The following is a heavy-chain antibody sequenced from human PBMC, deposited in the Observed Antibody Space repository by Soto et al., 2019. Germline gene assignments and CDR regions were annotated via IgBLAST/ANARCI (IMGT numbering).Heavy chain of an antibody. CDR2: IYYSGST. D-gene: IGHD2-2*01. CDR1: GGSISSYY. CDR3: ARAGYCSSGHGGRCYYYGMDV. Sequence: SETLSLTCTVSGGSISSYYWSWIRQPPGKGLEWIGYIYYSGSTNYNPSLKSRVTISVDTSKNQFSLKLSSVTAADTAVYYCARAGYCSSGHGGRCYYYGMDVWGQGTTVTDYS. J-gene: IGHJ6*02. V-gene: IGHV4-59*01.